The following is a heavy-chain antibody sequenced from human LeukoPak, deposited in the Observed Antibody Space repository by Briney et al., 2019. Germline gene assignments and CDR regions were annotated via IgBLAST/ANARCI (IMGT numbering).Heavy chain of an antibody. D-gene: IGHD2-15*01. CDR2: VSGSGGST. CDR1: GFTFSSYA. J-gene: IGHJ4*02. CDR3: AKDLTPVAALIYY. V-gene: IGHV3-23*01. Sequence: QPGGSLRLSCAASGFTFSSYAMSWVRQAPGKGLEWVSAVSGSGGSTYYADSVKGRFTISRDNSKNPLYLQMNSLRAEDTAVYYCAKDLTPVAALIYYWGQGTLVTVSS.